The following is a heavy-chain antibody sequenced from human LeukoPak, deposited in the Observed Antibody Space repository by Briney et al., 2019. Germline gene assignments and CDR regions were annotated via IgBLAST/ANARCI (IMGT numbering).Heavy chain of an antibody. D-gene: IGHD3-22*01. J-gene: IGHJ4*02. V-gene: IGHV6-1*01. CDR1: GDSVSSNNAA. CDR3: ARDRGPDSTDYYFHFNY. Sequence: SQTLSLTCAISGDSVSSNNAAWNWIRQSPSRGLEWLGRTYYRSKWYNDYAVSVKSRITVYPDTSKNQFSLQLNSMTLDDTAVYYCARDRGPDSTDYYFHFNYWGQGTLVTVSS. CDR2: TYYRSKWYN.